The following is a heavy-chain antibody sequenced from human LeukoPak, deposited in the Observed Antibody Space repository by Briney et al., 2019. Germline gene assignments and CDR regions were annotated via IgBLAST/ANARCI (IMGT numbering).Heavy chain of an antibody. CDR2: ISGSGGST. J-gene: IGHJ5*02. CDR3: AKARERFGFLGVLNWFDP. Sequence: PGGSLRLSCAASGFTFSSYGMSWVRQAPGKGLEWVSAISGSGGSTYYADSVKGRFTISRDNSKNTLYLQMNSLRAEDTAVYYCAKARERFGFLGVLNWFDPWGQGTLVTVSS. V-gene: IGHV3-23*01. D-gene: IGHD3-10*01. CDR1: GFTFSSYG.